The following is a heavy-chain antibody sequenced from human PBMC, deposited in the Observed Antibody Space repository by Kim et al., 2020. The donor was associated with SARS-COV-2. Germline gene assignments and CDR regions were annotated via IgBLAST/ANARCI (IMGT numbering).Heavy chain of an antibody. Sequence: LRLSCSGSGFIFSSFGIHWVRQAPGKGLEWVAVIWYDGSKEHYADAVKGRFTISRDNSKDTVYLQVNSLRAEDTAVYYCAKSRIRGSQNYFGMDVWGQGTTVTVSS. CDR1: GFIFSSFG. D-gene: IGHD3-10*01. CDR3: AKSRIRGSQNYFGMDV. CDR2: IWYDGSKE. V-gene: IGHV3-33*06. J-gene: IGHJ6*02.